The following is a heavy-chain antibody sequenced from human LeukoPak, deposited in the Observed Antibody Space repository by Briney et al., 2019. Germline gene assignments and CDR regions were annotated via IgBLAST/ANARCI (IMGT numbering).Heavy chain of an antibody. CDR1: GFTFSSYA. V-gene: IGHV3-30*04. D-gene: IGHD6-13*01. Sequence: PGRSLRLSCAASGFTFSSYAMHWVRQAPGKGLEWVAVISYDGNNRYSADSVKGRFTISRDNSKNTLYLQMNSLRAEDTAVYYCAKDQDIAAADYYFDYWGQGTLVTVSS. CDR3: AKDQDIAAADYYFDY. CDR2: ISYDGNNR. J-gene: IGHJ4*02.